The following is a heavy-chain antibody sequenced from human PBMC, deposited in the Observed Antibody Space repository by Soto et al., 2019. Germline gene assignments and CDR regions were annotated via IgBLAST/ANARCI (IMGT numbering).Heavy chain of an antibody. CDR1: GYSFTSYW. J-gene: IGHJ4*02. V-gene: IGHV5-51*01. Sequence: EVQLVQSGAEVKKPGESLKISCKGSGYSFTSYWIGWVRQMPGKGLEWMGIIYPGDSDTRYSPSFQGQVTISADKSISTAYLQWSSLKASDTAMYYCARQLTYYYDSSGYPIFDYWGQGTLVTVSS. CDR3: ARQLTYYYDSSGYPIFDY. CDR2: IYPGDSDT. D-gene: IGHD3-22*01.